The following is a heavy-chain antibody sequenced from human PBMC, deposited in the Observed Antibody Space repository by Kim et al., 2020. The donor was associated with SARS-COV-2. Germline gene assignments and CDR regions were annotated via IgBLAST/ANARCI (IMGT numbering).Heavy chain of an antibody. D-gene: IGHD3-10*01. Sequence: GGSLRLSCAASGFTFSRSWMHWVRQTPGKGPVWVSHIDSAGRSTNYADSVKGRFTISRDNAKNTHYLQRNSLRGEDTAVYYCVRSSGRLDVWGQGTTVTVSS. CDR2: IDSAGRST. V-gene: IGHV3-74*01. CDR3: VRSSGRLDV. CDR1: GFTFSRSW. J-gene: IGHJ6*02.